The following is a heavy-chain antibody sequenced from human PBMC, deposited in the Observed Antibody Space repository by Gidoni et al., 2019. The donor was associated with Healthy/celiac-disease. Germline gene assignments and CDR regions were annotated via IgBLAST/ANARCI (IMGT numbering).Heavy chain of an antibody. J-gene: IGHJ4*02. V-gene: IGHV4-34*01. CDR1: GGSFSGYY. CDR2: INHSGST. CDR3: ARNPLVRRFDY. Sequence: QVQLQQWGAGLLKPSETLSLTCAVYGGSFSGYYWSCIRQPPGKGLEWIGEINHSGSTNYNPSLKSRGTISVDTSKNQFSLKLSSVTAADTAVYYCARNPLVRRFDYWGQGTLVTVSS. D-gene: IGHD3-10*01.